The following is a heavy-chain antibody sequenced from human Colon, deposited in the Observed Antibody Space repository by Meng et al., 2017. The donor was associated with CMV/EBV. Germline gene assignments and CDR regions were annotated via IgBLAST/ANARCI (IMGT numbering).Heavy chain of an antibody. V-gene: IGHV3-23*01. CDR3: ARARSPTHFDY. CDR1: GFVFSASA. J-gene: IGHJ4*02. Sequence: GESLKISCAASGFVFSASAMSWVRQAPGKGLEWVAALSPGGGVTYYAHSVRGRFNVSREDAKNSVYLQMNGLRDGDTGLYYCARARSPTHFDYWGQGALVTVSS. CDR2: LSPGGGVT.